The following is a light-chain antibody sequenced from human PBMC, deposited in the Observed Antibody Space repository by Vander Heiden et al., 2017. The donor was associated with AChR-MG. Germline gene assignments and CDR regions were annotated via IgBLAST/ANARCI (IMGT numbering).Light chain of an antibody. Sequence: QSVLTQPPSASGTPGQRVTISCSGRSSNIGSNYVYWYQQLPGTAPKLLIYSNNQRHAGVTDRFSGSKSGTSASAAISGLRSEDEADDYCAAWDDSMSGPVVFGTGTKVTVL. CDR1: SSNIGSNY. J-gene: IGLJ1*01. CDR2: SNN. V-gene: IGLV1-47*02. CDR3: AAWDDSMSGPVV.